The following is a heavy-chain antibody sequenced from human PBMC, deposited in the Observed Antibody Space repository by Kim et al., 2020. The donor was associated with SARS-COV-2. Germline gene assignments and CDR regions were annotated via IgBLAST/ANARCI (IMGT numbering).Heavy chain of an antibody. J-gene: IGHJ4*02. CDR3: ARHYYYAQAY. V-gene: IGHV4-4*02. CDR2: IYHSGST. Sequence: SETLSLTCAVSGDSISSNHWWSWVRQPPGKGLEWIGEIYHSGSTNYSPSLKSRVTISVDKSKNQFSLELNSVTAADTAVYYCARHYYYAQAYWGQGTLATVSS. D-gene: IGHD3-10*01. CDR1: GDSISSNHW.